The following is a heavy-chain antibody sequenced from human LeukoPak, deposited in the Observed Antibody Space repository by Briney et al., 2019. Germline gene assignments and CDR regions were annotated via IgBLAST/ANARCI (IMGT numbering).Heavy chain of an antibody. CDR1: GFTFSRYA. D-gene: IGHD3-3*01. CDR3: AKDRITIFGVVMDQ. J-gene: IGHJ4*02. Sequence: GGSLRLSCAASGFTFSRYAMTWVRQTPGKGLEWVSSISGPGYHTYYADSVKGRFTISRDNSENALYLQMNSLRADDTAVYYCAKDRITIFGVVMDQWGQGTLVTVSS. CDR2: ISGPGYHT. V-gene: IGHV3-23*01.